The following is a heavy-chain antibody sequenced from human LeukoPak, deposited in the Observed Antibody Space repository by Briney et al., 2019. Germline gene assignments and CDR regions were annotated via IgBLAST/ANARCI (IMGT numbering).Heavy chain of an antibody. J-gene: IGHJ5*02. CDR3: ARDREHYYGSERYSRWFDP. D-gene: IGHD3-10*01. CDR1: GYTFIGHY. Sequence: ASVKVSCKASGYTFIGHYLHWVRQAPGQGLEWMGWISPNSGDTKYSEKFQGRVTMTRDTSIDTAYLDLSRLRSDDTAVYYCARDREHYYGSERYSRWFDPWGQGTLVTVSS. CDR2: ISPNSGDT. V-gene: IGHV1-2*02.